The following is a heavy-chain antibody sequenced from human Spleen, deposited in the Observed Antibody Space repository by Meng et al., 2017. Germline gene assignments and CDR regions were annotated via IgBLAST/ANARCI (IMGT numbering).Heavy chain of an antibody. CDR1: GGSFSGYY. V-gene: IGHV4-34*01. J-gene: IGHJ4*02. Sequence: ESLKISCAVYGGSFSGYYWSWIRQPPGKGLEWIGEINHSGSTNYNPSLKSRVTISVDTSKNQFSLKLSSVTAADTALYYCARAWRLDIVVVVAGTSFDYWGQGRLVTVSS. CDR2: INHSGST. CDR3: ARAWRLDIVVVVAGTSFDY. D-gene: IGHD2-15*01.